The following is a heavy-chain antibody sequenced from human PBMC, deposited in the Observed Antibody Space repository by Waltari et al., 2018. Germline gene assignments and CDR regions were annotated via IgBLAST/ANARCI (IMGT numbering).Heavy chain of an antibody. CDR1: GFRLSGVS. J-gene: IGHJ5*02. Sequence: LVESGGGVVQPGRSLRLSFSASGFRLSGVSLHWVRQAPGKGLEWVAVKPYDGSTEYYADSVKGRFTISRDSSKNTVYLQMDNLRPEDTAVYFCARDPHDLWSGSNWFDPWGQGTLVTVSS. CDR2: KPYDGSTE. D-gene: IGHD3-3*01. V-gene: IGHV3-30*04. CDR3: ARDPHDLWSGSNWFDP.